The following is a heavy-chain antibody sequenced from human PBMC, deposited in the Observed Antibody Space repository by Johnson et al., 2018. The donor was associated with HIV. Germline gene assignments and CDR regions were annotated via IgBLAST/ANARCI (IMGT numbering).Heavy chain of an antibody. V-gene: IGHV3-7*02. CDR3: ARASDAFDI. CDR1: GFTLSSYW. CDR2: IKQDGNDK. J-gene: IGHJ3*02. Sequence: VESGGGLVQPGGSLRLSCEASGFTLSSYWMSWVRHTPGKGLEWVANIKQDGNDKYYVDSVKGRFTISRDNAKNSLYLQMNSLRAEDTAVYYCARASDAFDIWGQGTMVTVSS.